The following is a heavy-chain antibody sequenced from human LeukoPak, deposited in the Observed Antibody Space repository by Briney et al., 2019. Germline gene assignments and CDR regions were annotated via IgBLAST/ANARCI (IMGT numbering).Heavy chain of an antibody. J-gene: IGHJ4*02. CDR3: ASAVVAATFDY. Sequence: GGSLRLSCAASGFTFSSYAMHWVRQAPGKGLEWVAVISYDGSNKYYADSVKGRFTISRDNSKNTLYLQMNSLRAEDTAVYYCASAVVAATFDYWGQGTLVIVSS. V-gene: IGHV3-30-3*01. D-gene: IGHD2-15*01. CDR1: GFTFSSYA. CDR2: ISYDGSNK.